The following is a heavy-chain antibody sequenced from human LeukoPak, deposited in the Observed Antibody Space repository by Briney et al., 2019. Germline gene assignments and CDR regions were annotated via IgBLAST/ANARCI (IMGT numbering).Heavy chain of an antibody. J-gene: IGHJ3*02. CDR1: GGSFSGYY. Sequence: SETLSLTCAVYGGSFSGYYWSWIRQPPGKGLEWIGEINHSGSTNYNPSLKSRVTISVDTSKNQFSLKLSSVTAADTAVYYCATGLLDDYGDPGAFDIWGQGTMVTVSS. V-gene: IGHV4-34*01. CDR2: INHSGST. CDR3: ATGLLDDYGDPGAFDI. D-gene: IGHD4-17*01.